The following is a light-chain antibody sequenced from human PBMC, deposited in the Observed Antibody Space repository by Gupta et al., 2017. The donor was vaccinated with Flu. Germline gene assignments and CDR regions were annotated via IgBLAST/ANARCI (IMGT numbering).Light chain of an antibody. J-gene: IGKJ1*01. V-gene: IGKV2-30*01. CDR1: ESLVYSDGDSN. CDR2: KAS. CDR3: MHSTRWPWT. Sequence: DAVMTQSRLSLPVTLGQLASIPCRSSESLVYSDGDSNVSWFHQRPGESPRRLIYKASNRDSGVPDRSSGSRSGTDFTLTSSRLEAEDGGVYYCMHSTRWPWTFGQGTKVEI.